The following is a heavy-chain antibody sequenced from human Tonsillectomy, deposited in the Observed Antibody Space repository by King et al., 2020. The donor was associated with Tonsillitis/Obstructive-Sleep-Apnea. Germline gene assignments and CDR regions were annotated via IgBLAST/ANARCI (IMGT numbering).Heavy chain of an antibody. CDR3: ARREISYDSSAYYYRNWFDP. CDR1: GGSISNYY. CDR2: IYDSGST. D-gene: IGHD3-22*01. J-gene: IGHJ5*02. V-gene: IGHV4-59*08. Sequence: QLQESGPGLVKPSETLSLTCTVSGGSISNYYWSWIRQPPGKGLEWIGYIYDSGSTNYNPSLKSRVTISVDTSKNQFSLKLSSVTAADTAVYYCARREISYDSSAYYYRNWFDPWGQGTLVTVSS.